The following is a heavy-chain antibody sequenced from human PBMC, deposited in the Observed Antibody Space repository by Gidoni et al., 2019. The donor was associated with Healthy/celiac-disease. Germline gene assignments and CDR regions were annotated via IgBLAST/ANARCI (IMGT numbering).Heavy chain of an antibody. Sequence: EVQLVESGGGLVQPGGSLRLACAASGFTFSSSSMNWVRQAPGKGLEWVSYISSSSSTIYYSDSVKGRFTISRDNAKNSLYLQMNSLRDEDTAVYYCARAPLHLGELPREGGFDYWGQGTLVTVSS. D-gene: IGHD3-16*01. CDR3: ARAPLHLGELPREGGFDY. J-gene: IGHJ4*02. CDR1: GFTFSSSS. CDR2: ISSSSSTI. V-gene: IGHV3-48*02.